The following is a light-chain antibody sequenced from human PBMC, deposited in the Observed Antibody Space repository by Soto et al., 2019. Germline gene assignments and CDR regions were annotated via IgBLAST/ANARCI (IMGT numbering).Light chain of an antibody. CDR2: GTS. CDR1: TGTVTSGFY. Sequence: QAVVTQEPSLTVSPGETVTLTCVSSTGTVTSGFYPTWFQQKPGQAPRALIYGTSDKHSWTPARFSGSLLGGKAALTLSGVQPEDEAEYYCLLYYGGAYVFGTGTKVTVL. V-gene: IGLV7-43*01. CDR3: LLYYGGAYV. J-gene: IGLJ1*01.